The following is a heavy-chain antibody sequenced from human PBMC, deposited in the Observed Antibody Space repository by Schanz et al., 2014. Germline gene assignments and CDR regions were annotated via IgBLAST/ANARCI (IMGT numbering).Heavy chain of an antibody. J-gene: IGHJ2*01. CDR2: TNPNGGA. CDR3: ASDAGRPGPFCDVDP. V-gene: IGHV1-2*02. CDR1: GYVFTAYY. D-gene: IGHD1-1*01. Sequence: QGHLVQSGAEVKEPGASVQVSCKASGYVFTAYYMHWVRQAPGQGFEWMGVTNPNGGAEFAQKFQGRISMTRDTSTTTFYMELSSLSSDDNAVSFCASDAGRPGPFCDVDPWGRGTLVTVSS.